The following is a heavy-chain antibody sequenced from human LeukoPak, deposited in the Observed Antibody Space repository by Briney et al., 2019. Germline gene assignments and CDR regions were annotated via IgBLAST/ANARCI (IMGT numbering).Heavy chain of an antibody. J-gene: IGHJ4*02. Sequence: PGGSLRLSCAASGFTFKNYVMSWVRQAPGKGLEWVSAISGSGGSKYSADSVKGRFTISRDNSKNTLSLQMNSLRAEDTAVYYCAKDQYSSGCFDYWGQGTLVTVSS. CDR2: ISGSGGSK. D-gene: IGHD6-19*01. V-gene: IGHV3-23*01. CDR1: GFTFKNYV. CDR3: AKDQYSSGCFDY.